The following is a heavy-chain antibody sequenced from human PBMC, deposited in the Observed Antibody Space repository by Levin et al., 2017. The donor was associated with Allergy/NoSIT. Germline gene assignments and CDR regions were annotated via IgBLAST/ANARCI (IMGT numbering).Heavy chain of an antibody. V-gene: IGHV3-15*01. Sequence: PGGSLRLYCAASGFTFSNAWMSWVRQAPGKGLEWVGRIKSKTDGGTTDYAAPVKGRFTISRDDSKNTLYLQMNSLKTEDTAVYYCTTDLVSRVVVPAANGYWGQGTLVTVSS. CDR1: GFTFSNAW. D-gene: IGHD2-2*01. CDR2: IKSKTDGGTT. J-gene: IGHJ4*02. CDR3: TTDLVSRVVVPAANGY.